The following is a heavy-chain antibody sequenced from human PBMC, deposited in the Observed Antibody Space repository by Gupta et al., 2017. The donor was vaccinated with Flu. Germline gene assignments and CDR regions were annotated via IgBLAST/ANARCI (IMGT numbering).Heavy chain of an antibody. J-gene: IGHJ4*02. D-gene: IGHD7-27*01. V-gene: IGHV3-23*01. CDR1: GFTFSSYA. CDR3: AKDPPAQLGMGY. Sequence: EVQLLESGGGLVQPGGSLRLSCAASGFTFSSYAMSWVRQAPGKGLELVSAIRGSGGSTYYADSVKGRFTISRDNSKNTLHLQMNSLRAEDTAVYYCAKDPPAQLGMGYWGQGTLVTVSS. CDR2: IRGSGGST.